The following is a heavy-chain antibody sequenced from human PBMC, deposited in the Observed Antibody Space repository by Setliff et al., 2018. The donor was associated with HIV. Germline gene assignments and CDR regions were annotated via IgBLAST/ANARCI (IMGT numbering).Heavy chain of an antibody. Sequence: PSETLSLTCTVSGGSISSSSYYWGWIRQPPGKGLEWIGSIYYSGSTYYNPSLKSRVTISVDTSKNQFSLKLSSVTAADTAVYYCARHVDYFDSSGNDDFDIWGQGTMVTVSS. J-gene: IGHJ3*02. CDR3: ARHVDYFDSSGNDDFDI. CDR2: IYYSGST. D-gene: IGHD3-22*01. CDR1: GGSISSSSYY. V-gene: IGHV4-39*01.